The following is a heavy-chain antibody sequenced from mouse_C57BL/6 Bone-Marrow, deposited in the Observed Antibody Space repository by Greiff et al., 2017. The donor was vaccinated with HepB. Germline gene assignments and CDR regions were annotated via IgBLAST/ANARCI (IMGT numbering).Heavy chain of an antibody. CDR2: IYPGDGDT. Sequence: QVQLKQPGAELVKPGASVKVSCKASGYAFSSSWMNWVKQRPGKGLEWIGRIYPGDGDTNYNGKFKGKATLTADKSSSTAYMQLSSLTSEDSAVYFRARRGGLPYYFDYWGQGTTLTVSS. CDR3: ARRGGLPYYFDY. D-gene: IGHD3-3*01. CDR1: GYAFSSSW. V-gene: IGHV1-82*01. J-gene: IGHJ2*01.